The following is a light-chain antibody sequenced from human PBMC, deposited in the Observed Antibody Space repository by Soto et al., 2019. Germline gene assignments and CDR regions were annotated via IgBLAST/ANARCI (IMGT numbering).Light chain of an antibody. Sequence: EIVLTQSPATLSLSPGERATLSCKTSQSVSSYFAWYQQKLGRAPRLLIYDASNRATGIPARFIDSGSGTDFTLTIRSLEHEDCAVYYCQQRSNWPTTFGQGTRLEIK. CDR2: DAS. CDR1: QSVSSY. CDR3: QQRSNWPTT. V-gene: IGKV3-11*01. J-gene: IGKJ5*01.